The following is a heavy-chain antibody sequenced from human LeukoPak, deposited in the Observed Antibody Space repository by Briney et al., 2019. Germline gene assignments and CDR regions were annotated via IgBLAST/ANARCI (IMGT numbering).Heavy chain of an antibody. CDR2: IYYSGST. V-gene: IGHV4-61*01. CDR3: ARTDSSGWYAHLDY. CDR1: GYSISSDYY. J-gene: IGHJ4*02. D-gene: IGHD6-19*01. Sequence: PSETLSLTCTVSGYSISSDYYWGWIRQPPGKGLEWIGYIYYSGSTNYNPSLKSRVTISVDTSKNQFSLKLSSVTAADTAVYYCARTDSSGWYAHLDYWGQGTLVTVSS.